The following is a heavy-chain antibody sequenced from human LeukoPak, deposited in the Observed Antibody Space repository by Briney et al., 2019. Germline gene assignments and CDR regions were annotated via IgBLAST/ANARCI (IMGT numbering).Heavy chain of an antibody. V-gene: IGHV3-21*01. CDR2: ISSSSSYI. D-gene: IGHD3-16*02. J-gene: IGHJ3*02. CDR3: ASGGYDYVWGSYRSDAFDI. CDR1: GFTFSSYS. Sequence: GGSLRLSCAASGFTFSSYSMNWVRQAPGKGLEWVSSISSSSSYIYYADSVKGRFTISRDNAKNSLYLQMNSLRAEDTAVYYCASGGYDYVWGSYRSDAFDIWGQGTMVTVSS.